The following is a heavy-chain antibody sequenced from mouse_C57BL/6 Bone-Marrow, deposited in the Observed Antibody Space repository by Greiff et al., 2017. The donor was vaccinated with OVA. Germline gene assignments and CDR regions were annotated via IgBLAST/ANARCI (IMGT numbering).Heavy chain of an antibody. CDR3: ARYGRGDDFDY. CDR2: IRNKANGYTT. Sequence: EVKLMESGGGLVQPGGSLSLSCAASGFTFTDYYMSWVRQPPGKALEWLGFIRNKANGYTTEYSASVKGRFTISRDNSQSILYLQRTALGAEDSATYYCARYGRGDDFDYWGQGTTLTVSS. V-gene: IGHV7-3*01. CDR1: GFTFTDYY. J-gene: IGHJ2*01. D-gene: IGHD3-3*01.